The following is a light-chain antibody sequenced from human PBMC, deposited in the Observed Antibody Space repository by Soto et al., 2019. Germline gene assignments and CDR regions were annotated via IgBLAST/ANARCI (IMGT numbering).Light chain of an antibody. J-gene: IGKJ1*01. V-gene: IGKV2-28*01. CDR2: LAS. CDR3: MQALQTPRA. Sequence: EIVMTQSPLSLTVTPGEPASISCKSSQSLQHNNGNTLLDWYMQQPGQSPQLLIYLASRRAPGAPDRVSGSGSGTDVTLRISTVEADDAASYYCMQALQTPRAFGQGTKLEI. CDR1: QSLQHNNGNTL.